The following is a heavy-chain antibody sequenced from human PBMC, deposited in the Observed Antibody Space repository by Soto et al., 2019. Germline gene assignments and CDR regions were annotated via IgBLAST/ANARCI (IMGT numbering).Heavy chain of an antibody. CDR1: GGTFSSYA. Sequence: QVQLVQSGAEVKKPGSSVKVSCKASGGTFSSYAISWVRQAPGQGLEWMGGIIPIFGTANYAQKFQGRVTITADESTSTAYMELSSLRSEDTAVYYCARLILGIAAAGIQESLYYYYYGMDVWGQGTTVTVSS. D-gene: IGHD6-13*01. V-gene: IGHV1-69*01. J-gene: IGHJ6*02. CDR2: IIPIFGTA. CDR3: ARLILGIAAAGIQESLYYYYYGMDV.